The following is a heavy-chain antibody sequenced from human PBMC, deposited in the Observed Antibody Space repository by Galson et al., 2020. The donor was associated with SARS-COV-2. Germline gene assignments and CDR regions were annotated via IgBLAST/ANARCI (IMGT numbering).Heavy chain of an antibody. CDR2: IWYDGSNK. CDR1: GFTFSSYG. V-gene: IGHV3-33*01. Sequence: GESLKISCAASGFTFSSYGMHWVRQAPGKGLEWVAVIWYDGSNKYYADSVKGRFTISRDNSKNTLYLQMNSLRAEDTAVYYCARGYSSSWYDHFDYWGQGTLVTVSS. J-gene: IGHJ4*02. CDR3: ARGYSSSWYDHFDY. D-gene: IGHD6-13*01.